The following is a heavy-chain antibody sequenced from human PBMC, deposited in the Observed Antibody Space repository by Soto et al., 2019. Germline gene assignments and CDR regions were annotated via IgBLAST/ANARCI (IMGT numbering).Heavy chain of an antibody. CDR2: IKSDGTTA. Sequence: QVKLVESGGGVVQPGRSRRLSCVTSGFTFRSYGMHWVRQSPDKGLEWVAVIKSDGTTADYIESVKGRFFISRDNSKKTVYLQMNNLRPEDTGIYYCAKPRSSLEWPPFHPWGQGTLVTVSS. CDR1: GFTFRSYG. V-gene: IGHV3-30-3*02. J-gene: IGHJ5*02. D-gene: IGHD3-3*01. CDR3: AKPRSSLEWPPFHP.